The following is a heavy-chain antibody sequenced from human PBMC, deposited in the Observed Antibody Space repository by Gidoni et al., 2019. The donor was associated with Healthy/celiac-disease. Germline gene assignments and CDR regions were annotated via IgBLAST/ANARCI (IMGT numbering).Heavy chain of an antibody. J-gene: IGHJ2*01. D-gene: IGHD2-8*02. Sequence: QVQLQESGSGLVKPSETLSLTCTVPGGSISSYYWSWIRQPPGKGLEWIGYIYYSGSTNYNPSLKSRVTISVDTSKNQFSLKLSSVTAADTAVYYCALVLVTPSRERYFDLWGRGTLVTVSS. CDR2: IYYSGST. CDR3: ALVLVTPSRERYFDL. CDR1: GGSISSYY. V-gene: IGHV4-59*01.